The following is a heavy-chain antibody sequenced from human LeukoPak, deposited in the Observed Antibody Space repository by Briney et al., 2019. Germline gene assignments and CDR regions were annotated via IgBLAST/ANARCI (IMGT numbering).Heavy chain of an antibody. D-gene: IGHD3-22*01. V-gene: IGHV1-3*01. CDR3: AKAQGVVIPFFDY. CDR2: INAGNGNT. CDR1: GYTFTSYA. Sequence: ASVKVSCKASGYTFTSYAMHWVRQAPGQRLEWMGWINAGNGNTKYSQKFQGRVTITRDTSASTAYMELSSLRSEDTAVYYCAKAQGVVIPFFDYWGQGTLVTVSS. J-gene: IGHJ4*02.